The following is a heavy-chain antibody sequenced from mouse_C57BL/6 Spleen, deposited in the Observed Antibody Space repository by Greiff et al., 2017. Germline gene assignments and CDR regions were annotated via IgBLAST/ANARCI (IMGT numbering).Heavy chain of an antibody. CDR1: GFTFTDYY. Sequence: DVMLVESGGGLVQPGGSLSLSCAASGFTFTDYYMSWVRQPPGKALEWLGFIRNKANGYTTEYSASVKGRFTISRDNSQSILYLQMNALRAEDSATYYCARSGGKYFDYWGQGTTLTVSS. CDR3: ARSGGKYFDY. J-gene: IGHJ2*01. CDR2: IRNKANGYTT. V-gene: IGHV7-3*01.